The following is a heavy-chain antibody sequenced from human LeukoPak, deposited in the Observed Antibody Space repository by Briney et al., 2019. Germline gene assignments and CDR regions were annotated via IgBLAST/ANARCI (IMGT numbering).Heavy chain of an antibody. CDR1: GGSISSYY. Sequence: PSETLSLTCTVSGGSISSYYWIWIRQPPGKGLEWIGYIYYSGSTNYNPSVKSRVTISVDTSKNQFYLKLSSVTAADTAVYYCARLSTRYYYYGMDVWGQGTTVTVSS. V-gene: IGHV4-59*08. CDR2: IYYSGST. J-gene: IGHJ6*02. CDR3: ARLSTRYYYYGMDV.